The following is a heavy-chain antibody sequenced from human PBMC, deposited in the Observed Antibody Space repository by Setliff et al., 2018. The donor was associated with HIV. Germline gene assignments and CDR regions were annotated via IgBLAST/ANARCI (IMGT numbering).Heavy chain of an antibody. V-gene: IGHV3-11*06. Sequence: GGSLRLSCAASRFTFSDYYMNWIRQAPGKGLEWLSFISSTSTYTNYADSVKGRFTISRDNAKKLVYLQMNSLRADDTAVYYCAILDVDTTMVIYYGMDVWGQGTTVTVSS. J-gene: IGHJ6*02. D-gene: IGHD5-18*01. CDR3: AILDVDTTMVIYYGMDV. CDR2: ISSTSTYT. CDR1: RFTFSDYY.